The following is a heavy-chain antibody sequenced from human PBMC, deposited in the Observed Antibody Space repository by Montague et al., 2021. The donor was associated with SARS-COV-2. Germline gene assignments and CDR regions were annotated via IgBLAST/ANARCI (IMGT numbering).Heavy chain of an antibody. Sequence: SETLSLTCAVYGGSFNDYYWSWIRQPPGKGLEWIGEINHGGSTNYSPSLKSRVTISADTSKNQFSLKLKFVTAADTANYYCARGHQGVAMIVVVMIGAEYYFDYWGQGSLVTVSS. CDR3: ARGHQGVAMIVVVMIGAEYYFDY. D-gene: IGHD3-22*01. CDR1: GGSFNDYY. J-gene: IGHJ4*02. V-gene: IGHV4-34*01. CDR2: INHGGST.